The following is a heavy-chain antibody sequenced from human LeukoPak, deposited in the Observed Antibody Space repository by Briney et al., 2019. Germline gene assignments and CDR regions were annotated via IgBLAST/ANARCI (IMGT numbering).Heavy chain of an antibody. D-gene: IGHD4-17*01. V-gene: IGHV4-4*02. CDR1: GGSISSSNW. Sequence: PSETLSLTCAVSGGSISSSNWWSWVRQPPGKGLEWIGEIYHSGNTNYNPSLKSRVTISVDKSKNQSSLKLSSVTAAGTAVYYCARLNYGSLFDYWGQGTLVTASS. CDR2: IYHSGNT. CDR3: ARLNYGSLFDY. J-gene: IGHJ4*02.